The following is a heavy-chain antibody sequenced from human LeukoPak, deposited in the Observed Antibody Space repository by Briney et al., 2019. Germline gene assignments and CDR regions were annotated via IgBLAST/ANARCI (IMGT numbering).Heavy chain of an antibody. CDR2: ISGSGGST. CDR3: AKGSKAVLFTRDHYMDV. V-gene: IGHV3-23*01. Sequence: HPGGTLRLSCAASGFTFSSFGMSWVRQAPGKGLEWVSVISGSGGSTYYADSVKGRFTISRDNSKNTLYLQMNSLRAEDTAVYFCAKGSKAVLFTRDHYMDVWGKGTTVTISS. J-gene: IGHJ6*03. CDR1: GFTFSSFG. D-gene: IGHD6-19*01.